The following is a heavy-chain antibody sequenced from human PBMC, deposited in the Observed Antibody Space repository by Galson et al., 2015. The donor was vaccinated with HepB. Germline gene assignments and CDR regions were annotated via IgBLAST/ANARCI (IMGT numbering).Heavy chain of an antibody. CDR3: ARVPTLTTVTHYFDY. V-gene: IGHV4-4*02. Sequence: ETLSLTCTVSGGSISSSNWWSWVRQPPGKGLEWIGEIYHSGSTNYNPSLKSRVTISVDKSKNQFSLKLSSVTAADTAVYYCARVPTLTTVTHYFDYWGQGTLVTVSS. J-gene: IGHJ4*02. CDR2: IYHSGST. D-gene: IGHD4-17*01. CDR1: GGSISSSNW.